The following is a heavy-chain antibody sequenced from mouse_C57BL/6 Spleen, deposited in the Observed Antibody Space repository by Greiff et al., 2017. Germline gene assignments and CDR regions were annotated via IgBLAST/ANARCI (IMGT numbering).Heavy chain of an antibody. D-gene: IGHD2-4*01. CDR3: ARDYDYDGDYFDN. J-gene: IGHJ2*01. CDR1: GYSITSGYY. CDR2: ISYDGSN. Sequence: EVQLQESGPGLVKPSQSLSLTCSVTGYSITSGYYWNWIRQFPGNKLEWMGYISYDGSNNYNPSLKNRISITRDTSKNQFFLKVNSVTTEDTATYYCARDYDYDGDYFDNWGQGTTLTVSS. V-gene: IGHV3-6*01.